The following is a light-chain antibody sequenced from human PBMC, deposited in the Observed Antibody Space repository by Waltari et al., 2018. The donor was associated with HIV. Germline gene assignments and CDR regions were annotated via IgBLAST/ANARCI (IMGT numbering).Light chain of an antibody. CDR3: SSYTTSSTVL. V-gene: IGLV2-18*02. CDR2: EVN. J-gene: IGLJ2*01. Sequence: QSALTQPPSVSGSPGQSVTISCSGTSSDVGSFNRVSWYQQPPGTAPKLMIYEVNNQPPGVPDRFSGSNSGNTASLTISGLQPEDEADYYGSSYTTSSTVLFGGGTKLTVL. CDR1: SSDVGSFNR.